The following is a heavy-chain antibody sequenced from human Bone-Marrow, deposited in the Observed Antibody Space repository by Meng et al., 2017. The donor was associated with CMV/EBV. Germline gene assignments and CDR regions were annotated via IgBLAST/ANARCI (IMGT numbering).Heavy chain of an antibody. CDR3: ARGGPFLRLPGGFYGMDV. CDR1: GFTFSNYA. D-gene: IGHD3-3*01. V-gene: IGHV3-30-3*01. CDR2: ISFDGSNK. J-gene: IGHJ6*02. Sequence: GGSLRLSCAASGFTFSNYAMHWVRQAPGKGLEWVAVISFDGSNKYYADSVKGRFTISRDNSKKTYLQMNSLRAEDTAVYYCARGGPFLRLPGGFYGMDVWGQGTKVTVS.